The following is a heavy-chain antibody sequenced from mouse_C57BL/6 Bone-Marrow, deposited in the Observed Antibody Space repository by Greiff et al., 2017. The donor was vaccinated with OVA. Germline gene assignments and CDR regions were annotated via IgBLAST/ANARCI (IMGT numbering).Heavy chain of an antibody. Sequence: EVQLQESGPGLVKPSQSLSLTCSVTGYSITSGYYWNWLRQFPGNKLEWMGYISYDGSNNYNPSLKNRISITRDTTKNQFFLKLYSVTTEDTATYYWARGDYGSSYLWYFDVWGTGTTVTVSS. V-gene: IGHV3-6*01. CDR3: ARGDYGSSYLWYFDV. J-gene: IGHJ1*03. CDR1: GYSITSGYY. CDR2: ISYDGSN. D-gene: IGHD1-1*01.